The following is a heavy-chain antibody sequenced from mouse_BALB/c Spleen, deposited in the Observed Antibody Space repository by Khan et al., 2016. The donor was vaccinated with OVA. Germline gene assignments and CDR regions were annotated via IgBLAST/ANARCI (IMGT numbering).Heavy chain of an antibody. D-gene: IGHD1-1*02. CDR1: GFSLTNYG. CDR3: ARKRNGYFDS. V-gene: IGHV2-2*02. Sequence: QVQLQQSGPGLVQPSQSLSITCTVSGFSLTNYGVHWVRQSPGKGLEWLGVIWSGGITDYNATFISRLSISKDNSKGQVFFKMNSLQPNDTAIYYCARKRNGYFDSWGQGSTLTVSS. J-gene: IGHJ2*01. CDR2: IWSGGIT.